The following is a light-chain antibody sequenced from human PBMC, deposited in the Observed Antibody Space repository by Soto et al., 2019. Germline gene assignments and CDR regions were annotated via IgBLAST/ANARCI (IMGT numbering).Light chain of an antibody. CDR1: QSISSW. Sequence: DIQMTQSPSTLSASVGDRVTITCRASQSISSWLAWYQQKPGKAPKLLIYDASSLESGVPSRFSGSGSGTEFTLTIISLQPDDFATYYCQHYNSYLTFRQGTKVEIK. V-gene: IGKV1-5*01. CDR3: QHYNSYLT. CDR2: DAS. J-gene: IGKJ1*01.